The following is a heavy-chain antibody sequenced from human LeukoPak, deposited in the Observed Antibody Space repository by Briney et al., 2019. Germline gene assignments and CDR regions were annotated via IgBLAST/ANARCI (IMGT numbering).Heavy chain of an antibody. CDR3: ARVTVVVYYYYYYMDV. Sequence: SETLSLTCAVYGGSFSGYYWSWIRQPPGKGLEWIGEINHSGSTNYNPSLKSRVTISVDTSKNQFSLKLSSVIAADTAVYYCARVTVVVYYYYYYMDVWGKGTTVTVSS. CDR1: GGSFSGYY. D-gene: IGHD2-2*01. V-gene: IGHV4-34*01. CDR2: INHSGST. J-gene: IGHJ6*03.